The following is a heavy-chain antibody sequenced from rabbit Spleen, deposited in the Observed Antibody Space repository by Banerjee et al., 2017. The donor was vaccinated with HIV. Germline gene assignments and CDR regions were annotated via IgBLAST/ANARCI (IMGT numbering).Heavy chain of an antibody. J-gene: IGHJ6*01. Sequence: QEQLKETGGGLVQPGGSLTLSCKASGFDLSSYGVSWVRQAPGKGLEWIACIDAGSSGFTYFASWAKGRFTISKTSSTTVTLQMTSLTVADTATYFCARDTGSSFSSYGMDLWGPGTLVTVS. CDR3: ARDTGSSFSSYGMDL. CDR1: GFDLSSYG. CDR2: IDAGSSGFT. D-gene: IGHD8-1*01. V-gene: IGHV1S45*01.